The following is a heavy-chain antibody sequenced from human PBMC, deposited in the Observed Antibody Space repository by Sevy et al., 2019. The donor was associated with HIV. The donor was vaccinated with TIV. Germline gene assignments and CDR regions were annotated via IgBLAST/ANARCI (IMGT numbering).Heavy chain of an antibody. CDR2: ISSSSSTI. CDR1: GFTFSTYS. CDR3: ARGILCSSTSCYGMDV. Sequence: GGSMRLSCAASGFTFSTYSMNWVRQAPGKGLEWVSYISSSSSTIYYVDSVKGRFTISRDNAKNSLYLLLNSLSAEDTAVYYCARGILCSSTSCYGMDVWGQGTTVTVSS. V-gene: IGHV3-48*01. J-gene: IGHJ6*02. D-gene: IGHD2-2*01.